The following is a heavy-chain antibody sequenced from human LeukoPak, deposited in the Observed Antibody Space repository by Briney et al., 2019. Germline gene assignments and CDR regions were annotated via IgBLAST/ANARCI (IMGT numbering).Heavy chain of an antibody. CDR3: ARGFRSHRDYGDYPDY. V-gene: IGHV1-8*01. D-gene: IGHD4-17*01. CDR2: MNPNSGNT. Sequence: GASVKVSCKASGYTFTSNNINWVRQATGQGLEWMGWMNPNSGNTGYAQKFQGRVTMTRNTSISTAYMELSSLRSEETAVYYCARGFRSHRDYGDYPDYWGQGTLVTVSS. CDR1: GYTFTSNN. J-gene: IGHJ4*02.